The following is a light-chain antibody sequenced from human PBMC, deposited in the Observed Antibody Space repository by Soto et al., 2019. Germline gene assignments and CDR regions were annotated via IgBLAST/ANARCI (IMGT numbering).Light chain of an antibody. Sequence: QSALTQPASVSGSPGQSITISCTGTSNDVGRNNYVSWYQQYPGKAPKLMISDVSRRPSGVSGRFSGSKSDNTASLTISGLQAEDEAYYYCSSYTTSNTVTFGGGTKVTVL. CDR3: SSYTTSNTVT. J-gene: IGLJ2*01. CDR1: SNDVGRNNY. V-gene: IGLV2-14*03. CDR2: DVS.